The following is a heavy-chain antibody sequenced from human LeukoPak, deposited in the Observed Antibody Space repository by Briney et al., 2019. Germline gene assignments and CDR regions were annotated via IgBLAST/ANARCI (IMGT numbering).Heavy chain of an antibody. J-gene: IGHJ4*02. V-gene: IGHV4-34*01. CDR2: INHSGST. Sequence: SETLSLTCAVYGGSFRGYYWSWIRQPPGKGLEWIGEINHSGSTNYNPSLKSRVTISVDTSKNQFSLKLSSVTAADTAVYYCARGGDYYGSGIPFDFWGQGTLVTVSS. CDR3: ARGGDYYGSGIPFDF. D-gene: IGHD3-10*01. CDR1: GGSFRGYY.